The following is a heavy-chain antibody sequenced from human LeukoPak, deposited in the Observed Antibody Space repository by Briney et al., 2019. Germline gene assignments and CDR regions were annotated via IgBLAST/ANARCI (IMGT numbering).Heavy chain of an antibody. CDR1: GFTFSSYW. CDR3: AKDYGDYEPGEAFDI. D-gene: IGHD4-17*01. Sequence: GGSLRLSCAASGFTFSSYWMHWVRQAPGKGLVWVSHINSDGSSASYADSVKGRFTISRDNSKNTLYLQMNSLSAEDTAVYYCAKDYGDYEPGEAFDIWGQGTMVTVSS. J-gene: IGHJ3*02. CDR2: INSDGSSA. V-gene: IGHV3-74*01.